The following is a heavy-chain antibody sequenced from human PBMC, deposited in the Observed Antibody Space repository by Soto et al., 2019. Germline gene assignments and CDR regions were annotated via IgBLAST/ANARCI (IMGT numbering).Heavy chain of an antibody. J-gene: IGHJ4*02. Sequence: GGSLRLSCAASGFTFSSYSMNWVRQAPGKGLEWVSSISSSSSYIYYADSVKGRFTISRDNAKNSLYLQMNSLRAEDTAVYYCARVGIEGYSTDYWGQGTLVTVSS. V-gene: IGHV3-21*01. D-gene: IGHD6-13*01. CDR1: GFTFSSYS. CDR2: ISSSSSYI. CDR3: ARVGIEGYSTDY.